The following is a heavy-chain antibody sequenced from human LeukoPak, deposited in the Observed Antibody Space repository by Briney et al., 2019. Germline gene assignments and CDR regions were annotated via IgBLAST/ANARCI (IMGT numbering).Heavy chain of an antibody. CDR2: INPSGGST. Sequence: ASVKVSCKASGYTFTSYYMHWVRQAPGQGLEWMGIINPSGGSTSYAQKFQGRVTMTRDTSTSTVYMELSSLRSEDTAVYYCARAPVPAAKVRGRDYYYYGMDVWGQGTTVTVSS. D-gene: IGHD2-2*01. CDR3: ARAPVPAAKVRGRDYYYYGMDV. V-gene: IGHV1-46*01. J-gene: IGHJ6*02. CDR1: GYTFTSYY.